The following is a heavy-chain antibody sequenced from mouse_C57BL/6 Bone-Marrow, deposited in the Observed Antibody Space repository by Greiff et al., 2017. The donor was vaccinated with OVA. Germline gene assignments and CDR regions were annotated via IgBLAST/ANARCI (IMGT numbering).Heavy chain of an antibody. CDR2: INSDGGST. CDR1: EYEFHSHD. V-gene: IGHV5-2*01. D-gene: IGHD2-4*01. J-gene: IGHJ4*01. CDR3: ARHHYDYGGGAMDY. Sequence: EVKLMESGGGLVQPGESLKLSCESNEYEFHSHDMSWVRKTPEKRLELVAAINSDGGSTYYPDTMERRFIISRDNTKKTLYLQMSSLRSEDTALYYCARHHYDYGGGAMDYWGQGTSVTVSS.